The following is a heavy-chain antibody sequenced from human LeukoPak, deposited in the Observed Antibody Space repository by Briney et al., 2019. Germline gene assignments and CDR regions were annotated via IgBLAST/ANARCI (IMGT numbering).Heavy chain of an antibody. CDR2: ISYSGST. Sequence: PSETLSLTCTVSGASVSNDYWSWIRQPPGKGLEWIGYISYSGSTNNNPSLKSRVTMSLDMSKNQSSLNLSSVTAADTAMYYCARCALDWFDPWGQGILVTVSS. J-gene: IGHJ5*02. CDR3: ARCALDWFDP. CDR1: GASVSNDY. V-gene: IGHV4-59*02.